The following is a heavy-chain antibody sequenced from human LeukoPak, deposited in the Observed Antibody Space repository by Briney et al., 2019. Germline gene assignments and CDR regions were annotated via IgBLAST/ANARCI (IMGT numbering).Heavy chain of an antibody. CDR3: ARHYDSSGYWYYFDY. CDR1: GGSIGSYY. V-gene: IGHV4-59*08. Sequence: TSETLSLTCKVSGGSIGSYYWSWIRQPPGKGLEWIGYIYYSGSTTYNPSLKSRVTISVDTSKNQFSLKLSSVTAADTAVYYCARHYDSSGYWYYFDYWGQGTLVTVSS. D-gene: IGHD3-22*01. CDR2: IYYSGST. J-gene: IGHJ4*02.